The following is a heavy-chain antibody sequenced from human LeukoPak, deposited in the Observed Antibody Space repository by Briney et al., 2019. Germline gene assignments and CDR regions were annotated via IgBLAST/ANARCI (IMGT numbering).Heavy chain of an antibody. CDR3: AKESYYGDYGKIDY. V-gene: IGHV3-30*18. D-gene: IGHD4-17*01. Sequence: GRSLRLSCAASGLTFSSYGMHWVRQAPGKGLEWVAVISYDGSNKYYADSVKGRFTISRDNSKNTLYLQMNSLRAEDTAVYYCAKESYYGDYGKIDYWGQGTLVTVSS. CDR2: ISYDGSNK. CDR1: GLTFSSYG. J-gene: IGHJ4*02.